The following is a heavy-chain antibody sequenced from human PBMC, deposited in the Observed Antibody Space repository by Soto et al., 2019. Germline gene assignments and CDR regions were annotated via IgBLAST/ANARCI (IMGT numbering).Heavy chain of an antibody. CDR3: ARGRLAAAADYWYFDL. CDR1: GGSISSGGYY. CDR2: IYYSGST. Sequence: QVQLQESGPGLVKPSQTLSLTCTVSGGSISSGGYYWSWIRQHPGKGLEWIGYIYYSGSTYYNPSLKSRVTISVDTSKNQFSLKLSSVTAADTAVYYCARGRLAAAADYWYFDLWGRGTLVTVSS. V-gene: IGHV4-31*03. D-gene: IGHD6-13*01. J-gene: IGHJ2*01.